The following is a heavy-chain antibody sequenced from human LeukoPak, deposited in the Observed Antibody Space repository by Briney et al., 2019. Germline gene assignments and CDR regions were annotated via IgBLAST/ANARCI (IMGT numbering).Heavy chain of an antibody. CDR2: IIPAFGTA. V-gene: IGHV1-69*05. CDR3: ASEGNYDSSGYSRYNYYYMDV. D-gene: IGHD3-22*01. CDR1: GGTFSSYS. Sequence: ASVKVSCKGSGGTFSSYSISWVRHAPGQGLEWMGGIIPAFGTAHYAQKFQGRVTFTTDESTTTAYMELRSLRSEDTAVYYCASEGNYDSSGYSRYNYYYMDVWGKGTAVTVSS. J-gene: IGHJ6*03.